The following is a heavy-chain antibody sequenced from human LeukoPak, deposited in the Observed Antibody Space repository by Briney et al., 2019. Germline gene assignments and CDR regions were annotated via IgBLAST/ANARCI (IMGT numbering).Heavy chain of an antibody. CDR1: GYSFANYW. CDR3: ARRRHCTSGSCEDFDF. D-gene: IGHD2-15*01. CDR2: IYPGDSDT. J-gene: IGHJ4*02. Sequence: GESLKISCKASGYSFANYWIGWVRQMPGKGLEWMGTIYPGDSDTRYSPSFQGQVTISADKSISTAHLQWSSLKASDTAMYYCARRRHCTSGSCEDFDFWGQGTLVTASS. V-gene: IGHV5-51*01.